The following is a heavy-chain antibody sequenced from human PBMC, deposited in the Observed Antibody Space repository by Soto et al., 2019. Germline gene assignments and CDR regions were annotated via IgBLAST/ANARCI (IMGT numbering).Heavy chain of an antibody. J-gene: IGHJ4*02. Sequence: EVQLVESGGGLVQPGGSLRLSCATSGFTLSSFWMSWVRQAPGKGLEWVATIKEDGHEGFYVDSVRGRFTTSRDNAENSVFLQMNSPRVEDTAVYYCARVQSNGYFNYWGQGTLVTVSS. CDR2: IKEDGHEG. CDR3: ARVQSNGYFNY. V-gene: IGHV3-7*03. CDR1: GFTLSSFW. D-gene: IGHD2-8*01.